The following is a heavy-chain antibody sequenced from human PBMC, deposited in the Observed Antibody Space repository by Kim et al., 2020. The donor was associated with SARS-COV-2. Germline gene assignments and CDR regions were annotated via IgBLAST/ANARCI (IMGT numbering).Heavy chain of an antibody. CDR1: GGSISSSSYY. CDR2: IYYSGST. V-gene: IGHV4-39*07. J-gene: IGHJ4*02. Sequence: SETLSLTCTVSGGSISSSSYYWGWIRQPPGKGLEWIGSIYYSGSTYYNPSLKSRVTISVDTSKNQFSLKLSSVTAADTAVYYCARARDSGWYDYWGQGTLVTVSS. CDR3: ARARDSGWYDY. D-gene: IGHD6-19*01.